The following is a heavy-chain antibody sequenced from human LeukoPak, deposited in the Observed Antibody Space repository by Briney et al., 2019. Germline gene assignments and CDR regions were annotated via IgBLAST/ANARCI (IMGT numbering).Heavy chain of an antibody. CDR3: AIDYCSSTSCEKDY. CDR1: GFTFSSYA. D-gene: IGHD2-2*01. V-gene: IGHV3-23*01. CDR2: ISGSGGST. J-gene: IGHJ4*02. Sequence: PGGSLRLPCAASGFTFSSYAMSWVRQAPGKGLEWVSAISGSGGSTYYADSVKGRFTISRDNSKNTLYLQMNSLRAEDTAVYYCAIDYCSSTSCEKDYWGQGTLVTVSS.